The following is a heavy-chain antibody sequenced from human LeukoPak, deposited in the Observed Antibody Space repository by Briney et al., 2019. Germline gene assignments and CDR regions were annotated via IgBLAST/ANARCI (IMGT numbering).Heavy chain of an antibody. CDR2: IIPIFGTA. CDR3: ARDRYCSGCSCLNYYFDY. Sequence: ASVKVSCKASGGPFSSYAISWVRQAPGQGLEWMGGIIPIFGTANYAQKFQGRVTITADESTSTAYMELSSLRSEDTAVYYCARDRYCSGCSCLNYYFDYWGQGTLVTVSS. CDR1: GGPFSSYA. D-gene: IGHD2-15*01. V-gene: IGHV1-69*13. J-gene: IGHJ4*02.